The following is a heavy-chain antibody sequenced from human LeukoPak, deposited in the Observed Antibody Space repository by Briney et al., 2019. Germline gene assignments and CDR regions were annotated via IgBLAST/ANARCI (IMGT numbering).Heavy chain of an antibody. Sequence: GGSLRLSCEASGFTFSIFPIHWVRQAPGKGLEWVALISSGSEKYYADSVKGRFTISSDNSKNMLYLQMNSLRADATAVYYCARDLELSAVYYFDSWGQGTLVIVSS. D-gene: IGHD3-3*01. CDR1: GFTFSIFP. CDR3: ARDLELSAVYYFDS. J-gene: IGHJ4*02. V-gene: IGHV3-30*04. CDR2: ISSGSEK.